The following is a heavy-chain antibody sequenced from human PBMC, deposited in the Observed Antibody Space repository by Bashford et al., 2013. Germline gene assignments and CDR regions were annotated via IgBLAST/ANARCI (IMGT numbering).Heavy chain of an antibody. Sequence: ASVKVSCKASGYTFTTYGVSWVRQAPGQGLEWMGWINAFSGNTNYAQKFQGRVTMTTDTSTSTAYMEVRSLRSDDTAVYYCARDFEYSSSQSFYYGMDVWGQGTTVTVSS. CDR3: ARDFEYSSSQSFYYGMDV. CDR1: GYTFTTYG. V-gene: IGHV1-18*01. CDR2: INAFSGNT. D-gene: IGHD6-6*01. J-gene: IGHJ6*02.